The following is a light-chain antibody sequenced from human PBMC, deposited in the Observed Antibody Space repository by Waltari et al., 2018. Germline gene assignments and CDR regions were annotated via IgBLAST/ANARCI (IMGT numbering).Light chain of an antibody. CDR1: QGISSY. CDR2: SAS. CDR3: QQLIHYLWT. J-gene: IGKJ1*01. Sequence: DIQLTQSPSFLSASVGDRVTITCRASQGISSYLAWYQQKPGKAPELLIYSASTLQSGVPSRFSASGSRTEFTLTISSLQPEDFATYHCQQLIHYLWTFGQGTKVEI. V-gene: IGKV1-9*01.